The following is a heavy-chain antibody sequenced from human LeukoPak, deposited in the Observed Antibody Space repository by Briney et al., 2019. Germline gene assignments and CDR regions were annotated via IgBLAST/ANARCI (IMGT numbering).Heavy chain of an antibody. Sequence: GGSLRLSCAASGFTFSSYGMHWVRQAPGKGLEWVAVMWYDGSNKYYADSVKGRFTISRDNSKNTLYLQMNSLRAEDTAVYYCAKEVRESAWFYFDYWGQGTLATVSS. CDR1: GFTFSSYG. V-gene: IGHV3-33*06. CDR2: MWYDGSNK. D-gene: IGHD3-10*01. CDR3: AKEVRESAWFYFDY. J-gene: IGHJ4*02.